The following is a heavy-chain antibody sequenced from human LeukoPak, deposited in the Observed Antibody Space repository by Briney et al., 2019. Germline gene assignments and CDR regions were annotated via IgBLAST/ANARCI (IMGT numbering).Heavy chain of an antibody. CDR1: GYTFTSYG. V-gene: IGHV1-18*01. J-gene: IGHJ4*02. D-gene: IGHD3-3*01. CDR2: ISAYNGNT. CDR3: ARVRAHFGVVNPGFDY. Sequence: ASVKVSCKASGYTFTSYGISWVRQAPGQGLEWMGWISAYNGNTNYAQKFQGRVTMTRDTSISTAYMELSRPRSDDTAVYYCARVRAHFGVVNPGFDYWGQGTLVTVSS.